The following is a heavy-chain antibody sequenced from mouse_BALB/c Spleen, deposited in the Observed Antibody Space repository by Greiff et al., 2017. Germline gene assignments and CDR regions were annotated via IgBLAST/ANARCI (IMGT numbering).Heavy chain of an antibody. D-gene: IGHD1-1*01. CDR1: GYTFTSYW. Sequence: QVQLKQPGAELVKPGASVKLSCKASGYTFTSYWMHWVKQRPGQGLEWIGEIDPSDSYSNYNQKFKGKATLTVDKSSSTAYMQLSSLTSEDSAVYYCARSGNTTVVATPYAMDYWGQGTSVTVSS. CDR2: IDPSDSYS. V-gene: IGHV1-69*02. CDR3: ARSGNTTVVATPYAMDY. J-gene: IGHJ4*01.